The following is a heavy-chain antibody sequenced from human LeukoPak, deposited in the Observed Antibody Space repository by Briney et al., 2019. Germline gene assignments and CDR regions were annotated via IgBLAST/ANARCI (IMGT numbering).Heavy chain of an antibody. CDR1: GFTFSSYW. CDR3: AKDGSGSYLRYFQH. D-gene: IGHD1-26*01. V-gene: IGHV3-7*03. CDR2: IKQDGSEK. Sequence: SGGSLRLSCAASGFTFSSYWMSWVRQAPGKGLEWVANIKQDGSEKYYVDSVKGRFTISRDNAKNSLYLQMNSLRAEDTALYYCAKDGSGSYLRYFQHWGQGTLVTVSS. J-gene: IGHJ1*01.